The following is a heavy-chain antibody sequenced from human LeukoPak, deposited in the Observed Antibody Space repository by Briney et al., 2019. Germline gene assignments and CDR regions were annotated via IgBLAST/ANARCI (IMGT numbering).Heavy chain of an antibody. CDR3: GRSDGYNFNF. Sequence: SQTLSLTCAVSGGSISSGDYYWSWIRQPPGKGLEWIGYISYSGSTYYNPSLKSRVAISVDTSKSQFSLKLSSVTAADTAAYYCGRSDGYNFNFWGQGTLVTVSS. CDR2: ISYSGST. J-gene: IGHJ4*02. D-gene: IGHD5-24*01. CDR1: GGSISSGDYY. V-gene: IGHV4-30-4*01.